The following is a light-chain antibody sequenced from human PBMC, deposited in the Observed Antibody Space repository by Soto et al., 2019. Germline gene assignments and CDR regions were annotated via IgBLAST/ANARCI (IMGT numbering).Light chain of an antibody. Sequence: DIQMTQSPSTLSASVGDRVTITCRASQSISSWLAWYQQKPGKAPKVLIFDAYSLESGVPSRFSGSGSATEFTLTIRSLQPDDFATYYCKQYSTYPWTFGQGTKVDIK. CDR2: DAY. CDR3: KQYSTYPWT. CDR1: QSISSW. V-gene: IGKV1-5*01. J-gene: IGKJ1*01.